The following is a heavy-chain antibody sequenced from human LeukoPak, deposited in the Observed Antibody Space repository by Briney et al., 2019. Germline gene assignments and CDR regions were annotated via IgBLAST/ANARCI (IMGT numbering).Heavy chain of an antibody. CDR2: IYSGGST. CDR3: AKVVGPTPYFFDY. D-gene: IGHD1-26*01. Sequence: PGGSLRLSCAASGFTVSSNYMSWVRQAPGKGLEWVSVIYSGGSTYYADSVKGRFTISRDNSKNTLYLQMNSLRAEDTAVYYCAKVVGPTPYFFDYWGQGTLVTVSS. CDR1: GFTVSSNY. V-gene: IGHV3-53*01. J-gene: IGHJ4*02.